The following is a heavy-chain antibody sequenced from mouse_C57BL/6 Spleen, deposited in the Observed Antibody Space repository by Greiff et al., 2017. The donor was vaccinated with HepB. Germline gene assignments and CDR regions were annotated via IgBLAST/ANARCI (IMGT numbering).Heavy chain of an antibody. Sequence: QVQLKQSGPELVKPGASVKISCKASGYAFSSSWMNWVKQRPGKGLEWIGRIYPGDGDTNYNGKFKGKATLTADKSSSTAYMQLSSLTSEDSAVYFCARLLTGRGYFDVWGTGTTVTVSS. CDR2: IYPGDGDT. CDR1: GYAFSSSW. V-gene: IGHV1-82*01. D-gene: IGHD4-1*01. J-gene: IGHJ1*03. CDR3: ARLLTGRGYFDV.